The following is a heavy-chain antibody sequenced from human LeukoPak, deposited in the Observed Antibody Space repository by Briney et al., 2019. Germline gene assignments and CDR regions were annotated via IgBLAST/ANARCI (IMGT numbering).Heavy chain of an antibody. CDR2: INHSGST. CDR3: ARGRLVVVVPAAHKPRYWYFDL. D-gene: IGHD2-2*01. Sequence: SETLSLTCAVSGGSISSSNWWSWVRQPPGKGLEWIGEINHSGSTNYNPSLKSRVTISVDTSKNQFSLKLSSVTAADTAVYYCARGRLVVVVPAAHKPRYWYFDLWGRGTLATVSS. CDR1: GGSISSSNW. J-gene: IGHJ2*01. V-gene: IGHV4-4*02.